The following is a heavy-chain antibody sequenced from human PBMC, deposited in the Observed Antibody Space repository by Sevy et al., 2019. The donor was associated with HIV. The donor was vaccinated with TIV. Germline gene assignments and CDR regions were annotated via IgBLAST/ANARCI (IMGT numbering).Heavy chain of an antibody. J-gene: IGHJ6*03. Sequence: SETLSLTCTVSGGSISSGGYYWSWIRQHPGKGLEGIGYIYYSGSTYYYPSLKSRVTISVDTSKNQFSLKLSSVTAADTAVYYCARKSPLAMVRGVNTRSYYYYYYMDVWGKGTTVTVSS. CDR3: ARKSPLAMVRGVNTRSYYYYYYMDV. V-gene: IGHV4-31*03. CDR1: GGSISSGGYY. D-gene: IGHD3-10*01. CDR2: IYYSGST.